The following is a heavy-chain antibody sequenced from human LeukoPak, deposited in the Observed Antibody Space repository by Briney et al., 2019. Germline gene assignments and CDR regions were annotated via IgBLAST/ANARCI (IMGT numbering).Heavy chain of an antibody. CDR3: AKGIFGSYFDY. D-gene: IGHD1-26*01. Sequence: GGSLRLSCAASGFTFSSYAMSWVRQAPGKGLEWVSAISGSGDNTYYADSVKGRFTISRDNSKNTLYLQMNSLRAEDTAVYYCAKGIFGSYFDYWGQGTLVTVSS. CDR2: ISGSGDNT. V-gene: IGHV3-23*01. CDR1: GFTFSSYA. J-gene: IGHJ4*02.